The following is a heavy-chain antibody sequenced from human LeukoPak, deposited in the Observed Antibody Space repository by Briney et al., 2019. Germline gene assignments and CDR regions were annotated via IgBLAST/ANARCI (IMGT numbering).Heavy chain of an antibody. CDR1: GYTFSNFG. D-gene: IGHD1-26*01. CDR2: ISGNNDNP. CDR3: ARDGTSADDY. J-gene: IGHJ4*02. Sequence: ASVRVSCKTSGYTFSNFGLNWVRQAPGQGLEWMGWISGNNDNPNYGQKFQGRFTVTTDSSTSTAYMELRNLTFDDTAVYYCARDGTSADDYWGQGTLVTVSS. V-gene: IGHV1-18*01.